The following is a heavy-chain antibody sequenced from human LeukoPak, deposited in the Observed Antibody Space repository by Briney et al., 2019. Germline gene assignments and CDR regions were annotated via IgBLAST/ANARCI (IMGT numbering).Heavy chain of an antibody. J-gene: IGHJ6*03. CDR3: ARQGVLVDGQWSSSSEGGYYYYYYMDV. CDR1: GGSFSGYY. V-gene: IGHV4-34*01. Sequence: PSETLSLTCAVYGGSFSGYYWSWIRQPPGKGLEWIGEINHSGSTNYNPSLKSRVTISVDTSKNQFSLKLSSVTAADTAVYYCARQGVLVDGQWSSSSEGGYYYYYYMDVWGKGTTVTVSS. CDR2: INHSGST. D-gene: IGHD6-6*01.